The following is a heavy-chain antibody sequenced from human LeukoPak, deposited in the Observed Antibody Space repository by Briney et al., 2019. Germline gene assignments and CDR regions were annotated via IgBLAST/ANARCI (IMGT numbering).Heavy chain of an antibody. V-gene: IGHV4-59*01. CDR1: GGSISNYY. D-gene: IGHD4-17*01. Sequence: SETLSLTCTVSGGSISNYYWSWIRQSPVKGLEWIGYIYFSGATNYNPSLMSRVTISVDTSKNQFSMKLSSVTAADTAVYYCAREDPQTTVPEGLDVWGQGTTVTVSS. J-gene: IGHJ6*02. CDR2: IYFSGAT. CDR3: AREDPQTTVPEGLDV.